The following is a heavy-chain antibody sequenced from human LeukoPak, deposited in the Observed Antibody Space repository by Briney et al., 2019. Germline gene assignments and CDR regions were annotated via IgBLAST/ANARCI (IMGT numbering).Heavy chain of an antibody. V-gene: IGHV4-38-2*02. CDR2: MYHSGST. D-gene: IGHD5-18*01. Sequence: SETLSLTCSVSGYSISSGYYWGWIRQPPGKGLEWIGSMYHSGSTYYKPSLKSRVTISVDASKNQFSLKLRSVTAADTAVYYCARAISGYSYGLTYYFDYWGQGTLVTVSS. J-gene: IGHJ4*02. CDR1: GYSISSGYY. CDR3: ARAISGYSYGLTYYFDY.